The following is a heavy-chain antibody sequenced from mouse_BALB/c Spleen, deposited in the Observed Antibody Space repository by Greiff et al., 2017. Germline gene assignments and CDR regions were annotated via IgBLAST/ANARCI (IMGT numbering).Heavy chain of an antibody. Sequence: EVKLMESGGGLVQPGGSLRLSCATSGFTFTDYYMSWVRQPPGKALEWLGFIRNKANGYTTEYSASVKGRFTISRDNSQSILYLQMNTLRAEDSATYYCARVPIYYGTGGAMDYWGQGTSVTVSS. CDR1: GFTFTDYY. D-gene: IGHD2-1*01. J-gene: IGHJ4*01. CDR2: IRNKANGYTT. CDR3: ARVPIYYGTGGAMDY. V-gene: IGHV7-3*02.